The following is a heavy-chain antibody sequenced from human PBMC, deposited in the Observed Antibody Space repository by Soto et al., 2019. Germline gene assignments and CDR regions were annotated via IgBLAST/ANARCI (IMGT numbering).Heavy chain of an antibody. J-gene: IGHJ6*02. D-gene: IGHD2-15*01. CDR2: TYYRSRWYS. Sequence: PSPTLSLTCVGSGDTVSSNSVAWDWVRQSPSRGREWLGRTYYRSRWYSDYAVSVRSRIDINADTSKNQVSLQLNSVTPEDTAVYYCARSEEDSDYYYYGMDVWGQGTTVTVSS. V-gene: IGHV6-1*01. CDR3: ARSEEDSDYYYYGMDV. CDR1: GDTVSSNSVA.